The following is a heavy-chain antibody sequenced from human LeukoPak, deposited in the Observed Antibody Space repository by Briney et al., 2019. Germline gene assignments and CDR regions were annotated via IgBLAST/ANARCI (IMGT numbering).Heavy chain of an antibody. CDR1: GFTFSTSA. Sequence: PWGSLRLSCAASGFTFSTSAMNWVRQVPGKGLEWVSSIDYDSSHIYYAASVRGRFTISRDNARDSVYLQMDSLRVEDTAVYYCTRDPLRYLRVGHYDYWGQGTLVAVSS. D-gene: IGHD3-9*01. CDR2: IDYDSSHI. V-gene: IGHV3-21*01. CDR3: TRDPLRYLRVGHYDY. J-gene: IGHJ4*02.